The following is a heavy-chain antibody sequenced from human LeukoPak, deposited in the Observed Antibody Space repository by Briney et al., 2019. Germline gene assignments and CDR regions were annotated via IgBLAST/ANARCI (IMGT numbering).Heavy chain of an antibody. CDR3: ARHGDYYCRSTSCFDY. CDR2: VYSSGST. V-gene: IGHV4-61*03. Sequence: PSETLSLTCTVSGGSISSGGYYWSWIRQPPGKGLEWIGYVYSSGSTNYNPSLKSRVTISVDTSKNHFSLNLSSVTAADTAVYYCARHGDYYCRSTSCFDYWGQGTLVTVSS. J-gene: IGHJ4*02. D-gene: IGHD2-2*01. CDR1: GGSISSGGYY.